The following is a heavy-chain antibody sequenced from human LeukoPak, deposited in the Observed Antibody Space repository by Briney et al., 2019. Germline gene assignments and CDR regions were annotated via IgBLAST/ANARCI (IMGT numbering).Heavy chain of an antibody. V-gene: IGHV3-23*01. CDR1: GFAFGDYA. D-gene: IGHD3-22*01. CDR3: AKSSYYDASGYYREYYFDY. J-gene: IGHJ4*02. Sequence: PGRSLRLSCTASGFAFGDYAMSWVRQAPGKGLEWVSSISGSGGSTYYADSVKGRFTISRDNSKNTLYLQMNSLRDEDTAVYYCAKSSYYDASGYYREYYFDYWGQGTLVTVSS. CDR2: ISGSGGST.